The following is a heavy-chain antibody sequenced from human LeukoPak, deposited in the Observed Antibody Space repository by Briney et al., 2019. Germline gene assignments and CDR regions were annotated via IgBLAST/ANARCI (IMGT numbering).Heavy chain of an antibody. J-gene: IGHJ4*02. Sequence: SQTLSLTCTVSGGSISSGSYYWSWIRQPAGRGLEWIGSIYTSGSTNYNPSLKSRVTISVDTSKNQFSLKLSSVTAADTAVYYCARGYGYSYGYYFDYWGQGTLVTVSS. V-gene: IGHV4-61*02. CDR2: IYTSGST. CDR1: GGSISSGSYY. CDR3: ARGYGYSYGYYFDY. D-gene: IGHD5-18*01.